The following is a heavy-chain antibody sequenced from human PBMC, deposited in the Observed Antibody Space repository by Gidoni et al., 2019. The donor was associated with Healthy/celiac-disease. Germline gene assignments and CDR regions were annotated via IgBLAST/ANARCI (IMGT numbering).Heavy chain of an antibody. V-gene: IGHV4-39*01. Sequence: QLQLQESGPGLVKPSETLSLTCTVSGGSISSSSYSWGWIRQPPGKGVEWIGSIYYRGSTYHNPSLKSRVTISVDTAKNQFSLKLSSVTAADTAVYYCATQRGITMVRGVIISPYFDYWGQGTLVTVSS. CDR3: ATQRGITMVRGVIISPYFDY. CDR2: IYYRGST. J-gene: IGHJ4*02. CDR1: GGSISSSSYS. D-gene: IGHD3-10*01.